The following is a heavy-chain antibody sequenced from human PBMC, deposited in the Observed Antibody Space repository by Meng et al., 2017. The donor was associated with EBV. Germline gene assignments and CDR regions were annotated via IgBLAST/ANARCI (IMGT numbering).Heavy chain of an antibody. D-gene: IGHD3-22*01. CDR1: GYTFIIFG. Sequence: AQSGAEVGSSGRSGRDSRMASGYTFIIFGSSWVSQAPGQGLEWMGWISAYNGNTNYAQKLQGRVTMTTDTSTSTAYMELRSLRSDDTAVYYCARDGRLYDTPSPFDYWGQGTLVTVSS. V-gene: IGHV1-18*01. CDR2: ISAYNGNT. J-gene: IGHJ4*02. CDR3: ARDGRLYDTPSPFDY.